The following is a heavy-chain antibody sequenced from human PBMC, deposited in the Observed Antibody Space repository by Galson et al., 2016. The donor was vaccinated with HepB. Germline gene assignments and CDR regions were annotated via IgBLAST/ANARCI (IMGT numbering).Heavy chain of an antibody. CDR3: ARDRSGGYSDAFDM. CDR2: ISRGGTYK. J-gene: IGHJ3*02. V-gene: IGHV3-21*01. D-gene: IGHD3-22*01. Sequence: LXLSCAASGFTLSSYRINWVRQAPGKGLEWVSSISRGGTYKYYAVSAEGRFTISRDNAKNSLYLQMNSLRAEDTAVYFCARDRSGGYSDAFDMWGQGTMVAFSS. CDR1: GFTLSSYR.